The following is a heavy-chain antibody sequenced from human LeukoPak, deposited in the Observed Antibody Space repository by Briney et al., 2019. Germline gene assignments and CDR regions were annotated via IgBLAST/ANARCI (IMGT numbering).Heavy chain of an antibody. CDR3: ARDISSGYYDAFDI. Sequence: PGGSLRPTCAAPGFTFSSYAMSWVRQAPGKGLEWVSAISGSGGSTYYADSVKGRFTISRDNSKNTMYLQMNSLRHEDTAVYYCARDISSGYYDAFDIWGQGTMVTVSS. CDR2: ISGSGGST. CDR1: GFTFSSYA. V-gene: IGHV3-23*01. D-gene: IGHD3-22*01. J-gene: IGHJ3*02.